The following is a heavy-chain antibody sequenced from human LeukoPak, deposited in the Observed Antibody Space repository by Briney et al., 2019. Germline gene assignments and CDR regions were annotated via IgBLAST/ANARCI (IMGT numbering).Heavy chain of an antibody. Sequence: GASVKVSCKASGYTFTTYGITWVRQAPGQGLEWMGWISAYNGNTNYAQKFQGRVTLTTDTSTSTAYMELRSLRSDDTAVYYCARSSEANYWGQGTLVTVSS. D-gene: IGHD6-19*01. CDR2: ISAYNGNT. CDR3: ARSSEANY. CDR1: GYTFTTYG. V-gene: IGHV1-18*01. J-gene: IGHJ4*02.